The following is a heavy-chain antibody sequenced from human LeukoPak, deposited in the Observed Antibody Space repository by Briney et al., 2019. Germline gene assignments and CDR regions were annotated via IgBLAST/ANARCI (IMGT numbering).Heavy chain of an antibody. J-gene: IGHJ3*02. Sequence: GGSLRLSCAASGFTFSGSALHWVRQASGKGLEWIGRIRSKTNNYATTYAASVTGRFTISRDDAENTAYLQMNSLKTEDTAVYYCARDPHAVPNAFDIWGQGTMVTVSS. CDR3: ARDPHAVPNAFDI. CDR2: IRSKTNNYAT. CDR1: GFTFSGSA. V-gene: IGHV3-73*01. D-gene: IGHD1-1*01.